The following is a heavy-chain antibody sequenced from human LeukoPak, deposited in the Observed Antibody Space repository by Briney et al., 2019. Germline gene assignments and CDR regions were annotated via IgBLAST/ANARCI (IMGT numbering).Heavy chain of an antibody. V-gene: IGHV3-48*04. CDR3: AREGYSGSYFEY. CDR1: GFTFSSYA. Sequence: PGGSLRLSCAASGFTFSSYAMSWVHQAPGKGLEWLSYIDTGSSVYYADSVKGRLTVSRDNAKNSLYLQLNSLRAEDTAVYYCAREGYSGSYFEYWGQGTLVTVSS. CDR2: IDTGSSV. D-gene: IGHD1-26*01. J-gene: IGHJ4*02.